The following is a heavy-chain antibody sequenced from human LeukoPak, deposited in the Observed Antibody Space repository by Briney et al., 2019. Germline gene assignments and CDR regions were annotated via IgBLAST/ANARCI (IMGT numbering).Heavy chain of an antibody. V-gene: IGHV4-39*01. CDR2: IYYGGST. Sequence: SETLSLTCTVSGGSISSSCSFWARFGSPQGPGLGGFGGIYYGGSTYYSPSLRSRVTISVDTSKNQFSLNLSSVTAADTAVYYCARHDGRGGATMGALDYWGQGSLVTVSS. CDR3: ARHDGRGGATMGALDY. D-gene: IGHD4/OR15-4a*01. J-gene: IGHJ4*02. CDR1: GGSISSSCS.